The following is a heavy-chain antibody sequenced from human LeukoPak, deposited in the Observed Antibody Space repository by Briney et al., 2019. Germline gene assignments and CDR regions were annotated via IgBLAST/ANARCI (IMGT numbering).Heavy chain of an antibody. J-gene: IGHJ6*04. CDR2: ISYDGSNK. CDR3: AKSLSVGDLYYYYGMDV. D-gene: IGHD3-16*01. CDR1: GFTFSSYG. Sequence: GRSLRLSCAASGFTFSSYGMHWVRQAPGKGLEWVAVISYDGSNKYYADSVKGRFTISRDNSKNTLYLQMNSLRAEDTAVYYCAKSLSVGDLYYYYGMDVWGKGTTVTIPS. V-gene: IGHV3-30*18.